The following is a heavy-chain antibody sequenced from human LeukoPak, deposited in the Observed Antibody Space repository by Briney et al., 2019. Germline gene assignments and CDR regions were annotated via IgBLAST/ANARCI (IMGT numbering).Heavy chain of an antibody. CDR1: GYTFTGYY. V-gene: IGHV1-2*02. D-gene: IGHD3-22*01. CDR2: INPNSGGT. CDR3: ARDRYPITMIVVVPDY. J-gene: IGHJ4*02. Sequence: GASVTVSCKASGYTFTGYYMHWVRQAPGQGLEWMGWINPNSGGTNYAQKFQGRVTMTRDTSISTAYMELSRLRSDDTAVYYCARDRYPITMIVVVPDYWGQGTLVTVSS.